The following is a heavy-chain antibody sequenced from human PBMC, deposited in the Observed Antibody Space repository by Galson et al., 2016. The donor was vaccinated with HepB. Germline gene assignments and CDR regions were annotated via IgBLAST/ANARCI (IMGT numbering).Heavy chain of an antibody. J-gene: IGHJ4*02. D-gene: IGHD3-9*01. CDR1: GFTFSDYW. CDR2: ISGTSTYI. Sequence: SLRLSCAASGFTFSDYWMHWVRQVPGKGLVWVSSISGTSTYIYYADSVKGRFTISRDNAKNSLYLQMNNVRAEDTAVYYCARDLRGMIRFFDWSTHFDSWGQGTLVTVSS. CDR3: ARDLRGMIRFFDWSTHFDS. V-gene: IGHV3-21*01.